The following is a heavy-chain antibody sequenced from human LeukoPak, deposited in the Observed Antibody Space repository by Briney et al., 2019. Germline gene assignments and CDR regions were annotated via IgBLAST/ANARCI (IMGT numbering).Heavy chain of an antibody. Sequence: SETLPLTCTVSGGSISSSSYYWGWIRQPPGKGLEWIGSIYYSGSTYYNPSLKSRVTISVDTSKNQFSLKLSSVTAADTAVYYCARGRYNWIFWGQGTLVTVSS. CDR2: IYYSGST. V-gene: IGHV4-39*07. CDR3: ARGRYNWIF. D-gene: IGHD1-20*01. J-gene: IGHJ4*02. CDR1: GGSISSSSYY.